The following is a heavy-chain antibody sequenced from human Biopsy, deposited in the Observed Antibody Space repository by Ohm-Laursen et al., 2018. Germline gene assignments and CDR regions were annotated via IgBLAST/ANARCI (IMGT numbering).Heavy chain of an antibody. CDR3: VRGVDYYDPYHYYALDV. V-gene: IGHV4-34*01. CDR1: GESSSGYY. J-gene: IGHJ6*02. D-gene: IGHD3-22*01. CDR2: INHSGRT. Sequence: TLSLTCAVYGESSSGYYWSWIRQTPGKGLEWIGEINHSGRTNSNPSLKSRVTISVATSKNQFSLKVRSVTAADTAVYYCVRGVDYYDPYHYYALDVWGQGTTVTVSS.